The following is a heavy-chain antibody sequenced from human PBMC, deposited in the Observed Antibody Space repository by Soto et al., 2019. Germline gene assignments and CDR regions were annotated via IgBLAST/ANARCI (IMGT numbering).Heavy chain of an antibody. V-gene: IGHV4-30-2*01. Sequence: SETLSLTCAVSGGSISSGGYSWIWIRHPPGKGLEWIGYIYHSGSTYYNPSLKSRVTISVDRSKNQFSLKLSSVTAADTAVYYCAREGGGSSSGWFDPWGQGTLVTVSS. CDR1: GGSISSGGYS. CDR2: IYHSGST. CDR3: AREGGGSSSGWFDP. D-gene: IGHD6-6*01. J-gene: IGHJ5*02.